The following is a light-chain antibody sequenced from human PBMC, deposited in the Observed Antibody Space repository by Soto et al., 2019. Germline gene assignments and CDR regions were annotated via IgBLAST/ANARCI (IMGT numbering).Light chain of an antibody. CDR3: CSYAGSSWV. CDR2: DVS. V-gene: IGLV2-11*01. CDR1: SSDVGGYNY. J-gene: IGLJ1*01. Sequence: QSALTQPRSVSGSPGQSVTISCTGTSSDVGGYNYVSWYQQHPGKAPKLMMYDVSKRPSGVPDRFSGSKSGNTASLTISGLQAEDEADYYCCSYAGSSWVFGTGTKLTVL.